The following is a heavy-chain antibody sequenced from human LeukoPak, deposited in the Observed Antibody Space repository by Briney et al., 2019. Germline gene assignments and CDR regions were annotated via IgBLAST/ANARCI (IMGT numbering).Heavy chain of an antibody. V-gene: IGHV3-48*03. CDR2: ISSSGSTI. Sequence: PGGCLRLSCAASGFTFSSYEMNWVRQAPGKVLEWVSYISSSGSTIYYADSVKGRFTISRDNAKNSLYLQMNSLRAEDTAVYYCARDREYYDSSGYYFPADDYWGQGTLVTVSS. D-gene: IGHD3-22*01. CDR3: ARDREYYDSSGYYFPADDY. CDR1: GFTFSSYE. J-gene: IGHJ4*02.